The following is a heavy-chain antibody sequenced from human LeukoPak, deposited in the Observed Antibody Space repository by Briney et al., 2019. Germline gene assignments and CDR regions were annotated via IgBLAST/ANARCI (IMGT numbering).Heavy chain of an antibody. CDR3: AREGLDILTGYPKYYFDY. J-gene: IGHJ4*02. V-gene: IGHV4-39*07. Sequence: PSETLSLTCTVSDGSISSSSYYWGWIRQPPGKGLEWIGSIYYSGSTYYNPSLKSRVTMSVDTSKNQFSLKLSSVTAADTAVYYCAREGLDILTGYPKYYFDYWGQGTLVTVSS. D-gene: IGHD3-9*01. CDR2: IYYSGST. CDR1: DGSISSSSYY.